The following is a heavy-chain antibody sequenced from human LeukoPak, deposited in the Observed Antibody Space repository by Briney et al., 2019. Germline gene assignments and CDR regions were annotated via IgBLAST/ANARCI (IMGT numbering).Heavy chain of an antibody. Sequence: GGSLRLSCAASGFTFSSYSMNWVRQAPGKGLEWVSSISSSSSYIYYADSVKGRFTISRDNAKNSLYLQMNSLRAEDTAVYYCARGYPRGIAVAPPDYWGQGTLVTVSS. D-gene: IGHD6-19*01. CDR1: GFTFSSYS. CDR3: ARGYPRGIAVAPPDY. CDR2: ISSSSSYI. J-gene: IGHJ4*02. V-gene: IGHV3-21*01.